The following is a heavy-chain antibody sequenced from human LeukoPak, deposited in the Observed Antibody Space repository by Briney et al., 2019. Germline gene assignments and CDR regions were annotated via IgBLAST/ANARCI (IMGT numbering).Heavy chain of an antibody. J-gene: IGHJ4*02. CDR3: AKERGLRGYDY. D-gene: IGHD3-10*01. Sequence: PGGSLRLSCAASGFTFSSYAMSWVRQAPGKGLEWVAAISTSGSITYYADSVKGRFTISRDNSKNTLSLQMNSLRAEDTAVYYCAKERGLRGYDYWGQGTLVTVSS. CDR2: ISTSGSIT. CDR1: GFTFSSYA. V-gene: IGHV3-23*01.